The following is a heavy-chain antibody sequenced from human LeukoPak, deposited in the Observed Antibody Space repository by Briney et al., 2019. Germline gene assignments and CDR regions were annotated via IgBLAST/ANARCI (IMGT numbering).Heavy chain of an antibody. CDR2: IKQDGSEK. CDR3: TRDVVAGLYYYYYYYMDV. D-gene: IGHD6-19*01. CDR1: GFTFSSYW. V-gene: IGHV3-7*03. Sequence: SGGSLRLSCAASGFTFSSYWMSWVRQAPGKGLEWVANIKQDGSEKYYVDSVKGRFTISRDNAKNSLYLQMNSLRAEDTAVYYCTRDVVAGLYYYYYYYMDVWGKGTTVTVSS. J-gene: IGHJ6*03.